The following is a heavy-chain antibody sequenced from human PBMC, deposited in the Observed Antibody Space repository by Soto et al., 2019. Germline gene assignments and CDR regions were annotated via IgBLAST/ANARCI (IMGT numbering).Heavy chain of an antibody. V-gene: IGHV4-34*01. CDR1: GGSFSGYY. J-gene: IGHJ4*02. Sequence: PSETLSLTCAVYGGSFSGYYWSWIRQPPGKGLEWIGEINHSGSTNYNPSLKSRVTISVDTSKNQFSLKLSSVTAADTAVYYCARGGDIVVVPAAHFDYWGQGTLVTVSS. D-gene: IGHD2-2*01. CDR2: INHSGST. CDR3: ARGGDIVVVPAAHFDY.